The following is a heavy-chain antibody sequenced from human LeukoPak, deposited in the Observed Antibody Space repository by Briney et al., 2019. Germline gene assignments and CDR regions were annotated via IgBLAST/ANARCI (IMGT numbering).Heavy chain of an antibody. Sequence: ASVKVSCKASGYTFTSYGISWVRQAPGQGLEWMGWISAYNGNTNYAQKLQGRVTMTTDTSTSTAYMELRSLRSDDTAVYYCAIRRYCSSTSCYALGYFDYWGQGTLVTVSS. J-gene: IGHJ4*02. CDR1: GYTFTSYG. CDR2: ISAYNGNT. D-gene: IGHD2-2*01. V-gene: IGHV1-18*04. CDR3: AIRRYCSSTSCYALGYFDY.